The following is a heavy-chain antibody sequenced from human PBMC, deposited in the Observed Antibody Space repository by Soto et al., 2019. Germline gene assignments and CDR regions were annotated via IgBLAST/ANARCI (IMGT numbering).Heavy chain of an antibody. CDR1: GGTFSSYA. CDR2: IIPIFGTA. Sequence: SVKVSCKASGGTFSSYAISWVRQAPGQGLEWMGGIIPIFGTANYAQKFQGRVTITADESTSTAYMELSSLRSEDTAVYYCAGDSPYAGYSYRYRAFDSWGQGTLVTVSS. CDR3: AGDSPYAGYSYRYRAFDS. V-gene: IGHV1-69*13. J-gene: IGHJ3*02. D-gene: IGHD5-18*01.